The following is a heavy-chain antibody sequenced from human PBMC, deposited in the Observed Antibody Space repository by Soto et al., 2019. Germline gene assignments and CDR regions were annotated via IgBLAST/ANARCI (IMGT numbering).Heavy chain of an antibody. J-gene: IGHJ6*02. CDR2: TFSGGNT. CDR1: GFSISSNY. D-gene: IGHD2-21*01. V-gene: IGHV3-53*02. Sequence: ELQLVETGGGLIQTGGSLRLSCAASGFSISSNYIAWVRQPPGKGLEWVSTTFSGGNTEYAASVRGRCSISRENYKNTLYLQMDNLRVEDTAVYYCARKPPSAIQGWAFGMDVWGQGTRVSVSS. CDR3: ARKPPSAIQGWAFGMDV.